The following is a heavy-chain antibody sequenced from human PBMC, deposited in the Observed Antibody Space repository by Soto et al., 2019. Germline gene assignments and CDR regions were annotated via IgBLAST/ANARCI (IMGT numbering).Heavy chain of an antibody. D-gene: IGHD6-19*01. Sequence: EVQLVESGGGLVKPGGSLRLSCAASGFTFSSYSMNWVHQAPGKGLEWVSSISSSSSYIYYADSVKGRFTISRDNAKNSLYLQMNSLRAEDTAVYYCARKSRIAVADAFDYWGQGTLVTVSS. CDR2: ISSSSSYI. V-gene: IGHV3-21*01. J-gene: IGHJ4*02. CDR1: GFTFSSYS. CDR3: ARKSRIAVADAFDY.